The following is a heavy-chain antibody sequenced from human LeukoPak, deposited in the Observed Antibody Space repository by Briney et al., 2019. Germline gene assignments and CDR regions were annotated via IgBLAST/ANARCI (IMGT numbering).Heavy chain of an antibody. Sequence: ASVKVSCKASGGTFSSHAISWVRQAPGQGLEWMGGIIPIFGTANYAQKFQGRVTITADESTSTAYMELSSLRSEDTAVYYCALGDGYNPEGPRFDPWGQGTLVTVSS. J-gene: IGHJ5*02. CDR2: IIPIFGTA. CDR3: ALGDGYNPEGPRFDP. V-gene: IGHV1-69*13. D-gene: IGHD5-24*01. CDR1: GGTFSSHA.